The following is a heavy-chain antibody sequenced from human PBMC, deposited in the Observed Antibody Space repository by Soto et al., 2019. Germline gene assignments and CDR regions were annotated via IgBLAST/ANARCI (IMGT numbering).Heavy chain of an antibody. CDR3: ARRIGSPAVYLDF. CDR1: GYTFTGYG. CDR2: INAYNDNT. Sequence: QVQLVQSGTEVKRPGASVKVSCKASGYTFTGYGISWVRQAPGQGLEWMGRINAYNDNTDYAQKFQGRVTLTTDTSKSTASMELRSLRSDDTAVYYCARRIGSPAVYLDFWGQGTLVTVSS. J-gene: IGHJ4*02. V-gene: IGHV1-18*01.